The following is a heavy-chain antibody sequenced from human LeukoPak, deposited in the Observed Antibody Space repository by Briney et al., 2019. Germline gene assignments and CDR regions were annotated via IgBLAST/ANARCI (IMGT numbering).Heavy chain of an antibody. J-gene: IGHJ4*02. CDR3: ARVGATGATADN. D-gene: IGHD2-21*02. CDR1: GYTFTRHF. V-gene: IGHV1-46*01. Sequence: ASVKVSCKASGYTFTRHFMHWVRQAPGQGLEWMGLINPSGGTTRYAQKFQGRVTMTRDTSTSTVYMELKSLKSEDTAVYFCARVGATGATADNWGQGTLVTVSS. CDR2: INPSGGTT.